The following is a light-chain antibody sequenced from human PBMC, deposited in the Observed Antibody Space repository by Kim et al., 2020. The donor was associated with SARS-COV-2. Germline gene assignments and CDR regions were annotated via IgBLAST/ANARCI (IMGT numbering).Light chain of an antibody. Sequence: GQSITFACTGTSGAVGGYSYVSWYQQHPGKAPKLMIYDVSKRPSGVSNRVSGSKSGNTASLTISGLQAEDEADYYCSSYTSSSTLVFGGGTKLTVL. CDR3: SSYTSSSTLV. V-gene: IGLV2-14*04. CDR1: SGAVGGYSY. J-gene: IGLJ3*02. CDR2: DVS.